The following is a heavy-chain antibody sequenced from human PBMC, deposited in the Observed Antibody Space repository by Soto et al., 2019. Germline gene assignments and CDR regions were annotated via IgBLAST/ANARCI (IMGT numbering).Heavy chain of an antibody. Sequence: GGSLRRSCAASGFTFSSYCMTWVRQAPGKGLEWVSGISGSAGNTYYADAVKGRFTISRDNSKNMLYLQMNSLRAEDTAVYYCAKGLAHDFWSGYSLGTYGMDVWGQGTTLTVS. CDR3: AKGLAHDFWSGYSLGTYGMDV. CDR2: ISGSAGNT. J-gene: IGHJ6*02. CDR1: GFTFSSYC. V-gene: IGHV3-23*01. D-gene: IGHD3-3*01.